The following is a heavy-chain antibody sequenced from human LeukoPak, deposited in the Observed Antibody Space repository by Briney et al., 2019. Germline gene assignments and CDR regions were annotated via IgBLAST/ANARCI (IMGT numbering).Heavy chain of an antibody. J-gene: IGHJ4*02. CDR2: LNSSGGST. CDR3: ARDRWELPYYFDY. D-gene: IGHD1-26*01. V-gene: IGHV1-46*01. Sequence: GASVKISCKTSGYIFTDYYIHWVRQAPGQGLEWMGILNSSGGSTTYAQKFQGRITMTRDASTSTVYMVLRSLRSEDTAVYYCARDRWELPYYFDYWGQGTLVTVSS. CDR1: GYIFTDYY.